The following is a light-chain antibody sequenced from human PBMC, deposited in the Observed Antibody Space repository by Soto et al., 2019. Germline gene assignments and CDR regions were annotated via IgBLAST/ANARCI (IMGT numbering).Light chain of an antibody. Sequence: EFVLTQSPFTLCLSPGERATLSCRASQSFRGLLAWYQQKPGQAPRLLIYDAYNRATGIPPRFSGSGSGTDFTLTISSLEPEDSAVSYCQQRHMWPITFGQGTRLEI. CDR3: QQRHMWPIT. J-gene: IGKJ5*01. CDR2: DAY. CDR1: QSFRGL. V-gene: IGKV3-11*01.